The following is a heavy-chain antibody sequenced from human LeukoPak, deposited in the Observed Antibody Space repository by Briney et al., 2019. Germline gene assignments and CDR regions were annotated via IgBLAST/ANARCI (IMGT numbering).Heavy chain of an antibody. D-gene: IGHD3-3*01. CDR1: GGSISSSSYY. V-gene: IGHV4-39*01. Sequence: SETLSLTCIVSGGSISSSSYYWGWIRQPPGKGLEWIGSIYYSGSTYYNPSLKSRVTISVDTSKNQFSLKLSSVTAADTAVYCCARRGYDFWSGYYGYWGQGTLVTVSS. J-gene: IGHJ4*02. CDR2: IYYSGST. CDR3: ARRGYDFWSGYYGY.